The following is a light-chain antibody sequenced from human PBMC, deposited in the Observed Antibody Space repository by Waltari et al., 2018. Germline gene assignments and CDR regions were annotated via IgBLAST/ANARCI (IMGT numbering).Light chain of an antibody. CDR1: NIGSKS. CDR2: YDS. Sequence: SYVVTQSPSVSVAPGETARMTCGGDNIGSKSEHWSQQRPGQAPELVISYDSDRPSGIPERFSGSNSGNTATLTISWVEAEDEADYYCLVWHSTIDHQGVFGGGTKLTVL. J-gene: IGLJ2*01. CDR3: LVWHSTIDHQGV. V-gene: IGLV3-21*04.